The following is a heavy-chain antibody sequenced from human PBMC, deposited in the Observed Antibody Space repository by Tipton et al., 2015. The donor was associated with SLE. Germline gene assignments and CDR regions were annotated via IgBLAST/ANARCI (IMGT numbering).Heavy chain of an antibody. V-gene: IGHV3-30*02. Sequence: SLRLSCAASGFTFSSYAMHWVRQAPGKGLEWVAFIQYDGSNKYYADSVKGRFTISRDNSKNTLYLQMISLRTEDTAVYCCAKDLYASGSLDFWGQGTLVTVSS. CDR3: AKDLYASGSLDF. CDR1: GFTFSSYA. J-gene: IGHJ4*02. D-gene: IGHD3-10*01. CDR2: IQYDGSNK.